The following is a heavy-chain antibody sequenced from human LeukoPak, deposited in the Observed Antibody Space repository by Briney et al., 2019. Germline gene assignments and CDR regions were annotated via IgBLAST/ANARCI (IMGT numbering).Heavy chain of an antibody. Sequence: GGSPRLSCAASGFTFSHSPMHWVRQAPGRGLEWVAFISYDGNKKYYADSVKGRFTISRDNSKNTLFLQMNSLRVEDTAVYFCANDAAQQQLSNLFYGMDVWGQGTTVTVSS. CDR1: GFTFSHSP. CDR3: ANDAAQQQLSNLFYGMDV. CDR2: ISYDGNKK. J-gene: IGHJ6*02. D-gene: IGHD6-13*01. V-gene: IGHV3-30-3*02.